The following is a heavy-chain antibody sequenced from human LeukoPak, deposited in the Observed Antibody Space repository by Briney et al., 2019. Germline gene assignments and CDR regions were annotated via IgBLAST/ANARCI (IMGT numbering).Heavy chain of an antibody. Sequence: GASVKVSRKASGYTFTSYYMHWVRQAPGQGLEWMGIINPSGGSTSYAQKFQGRVTMTRDTSTSTVYMELSSLRSEDTAVYYCARDKGYDILTGDYSGLDNWFDPWGQGTLVTVSS. V-gene: IGHV1-46*01. CDR3: ARDKGYDILTGDYSGLDNWFDP. CDR2: INPSGGST. J-gene: IGHJ5*02. D-gene: IGHD3-9*01. CDR1: GYTFTSYY.